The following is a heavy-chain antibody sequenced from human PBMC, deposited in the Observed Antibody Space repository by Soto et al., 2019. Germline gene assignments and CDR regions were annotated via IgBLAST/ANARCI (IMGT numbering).Heavy chain of an antibody. Sequence: EVQLLESGGGLVQPGGSLRLSCAASGFTFNSYAMSWVRQAPGKGLEWVSITSGGGGTTYYADSVKGRFAISRDNSKNTLYLEMNSLRAEDTAVYFCAKRYHTTTSCFAYWGQGPLVTASS. CDR1: GFTFNSYA. CDR3: AKRYHTTTSCFAY. V-gene: IGHV3-23*01. CDR2: TSGGGGTT. D-gene: IGHD2-2*01. J-gene: IGHJ4*02.